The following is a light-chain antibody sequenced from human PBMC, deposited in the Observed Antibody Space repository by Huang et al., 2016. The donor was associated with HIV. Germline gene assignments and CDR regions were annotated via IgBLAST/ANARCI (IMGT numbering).Light chain of an antibody. CDR2: KVS. V-gene: IGKV2-30*02. J-gene: IGKJ2*01. CDR3: MQGTHWPPYT. Sequence: DVVMTRSPLSLPVTLGQPASISCRSSQSLVHSDGNTYLNWFQQRPGQSPRRLIYKVSNRDSGVPDRFSGSGSCTDFTLKISRVEAEDVGVYYCMQGTHWPPYTFGQGTKLEIK. CDR1: QSLVHSDGNTY.